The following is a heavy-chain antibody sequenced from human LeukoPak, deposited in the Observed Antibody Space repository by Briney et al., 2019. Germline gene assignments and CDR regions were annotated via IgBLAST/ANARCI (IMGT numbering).Heavy chain of an antibody. V-gene: IGHV4-59*01. Sequence: SETLSLTCPVSGGSISNYYYWTWIRQPPGKGLEWIGYVYYTGSTNFNPSLKSRVTMSLDTSRNQFSLKLTSLTAADTAMYYCASHSLTAAGIVRHWGQGTLVTVTS. CDR3: ASHSLTAAGIVRH. CDR1: GGSISNYY. CDR2: VYYTGST. J-gene: IGHJ1*01. D-gene: IGHD6-13*01.